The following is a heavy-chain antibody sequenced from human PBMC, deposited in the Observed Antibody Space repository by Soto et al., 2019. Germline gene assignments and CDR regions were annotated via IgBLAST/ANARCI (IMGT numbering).Heavy chain of an antibody. V-gene: IGHV4-31*03. D-gene: IGHD3-9*01. J-gene: IGHJ4*02. CDR2: IYFSGTT. CDR1: GFSIGTGGYY. Sequence: QVQLQESGPGLVKPSQTLSLTCTVSGFSIGTGGYYWTWIRQHPGRGLEWVGNIYFSGTTYHNPSLQSRIFISIDRAKNQFSLRLSSETAADTAVYYCARGLGESGDDISPIDYWGQGTLVTVSS. CDR3: ARGLGESGDDISPIDY.